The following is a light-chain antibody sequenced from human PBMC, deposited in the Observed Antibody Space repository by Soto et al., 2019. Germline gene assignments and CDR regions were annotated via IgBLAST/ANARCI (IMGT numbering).Light chain of an antibody. CDR2: TVP. J-gene: IGKJ2*01. V-gene: IGKV1-33*01. Sequence: DIQMTQSPSYLSASLGDRVTITCRASQDISTYLSWYQQKPGKAPNLLIYTVPNLETGVPSRFSGSGSGTVFTLTISALQPEDIATYYCQQYNILPYTLGQGTRLEIE. CDR3: QQYNILPYT. CDR1: QDISTY.